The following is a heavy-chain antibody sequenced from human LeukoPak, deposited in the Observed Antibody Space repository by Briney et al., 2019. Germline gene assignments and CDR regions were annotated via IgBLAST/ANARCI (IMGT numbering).Heavy chain of an antibody. CDR2: ISGSGGST. V-gene: IGHV3-23*01. Sequence: GGSLRLSCAASGFTFSSSTMNWVRRAPGKGLEWVSAISGSGGSTYYADSVKGRFTISRDNSKNTLYLQMNSLRAEDTAVYYCAKDRYYYDSSGATFDYWGQGTLVTVSS. J-gene: IGHJ4*02. CDR1: GFTFSSST. CDR3: AKDRYYYDSSGATFDY. D-gene: IGHD3-22*01.